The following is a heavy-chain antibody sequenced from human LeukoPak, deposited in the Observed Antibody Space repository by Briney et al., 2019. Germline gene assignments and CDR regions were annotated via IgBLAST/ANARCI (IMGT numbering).Heavy chain of an antibody. V-gene: IGHV3-30*04. J-gene: IGHJ4*02. CDR2: ISYDGSNE. CDR1: EFTFSNYA. CDR3: AREIVAAIGFDY. D-gene: IGHD5-12*01. Sequence: PGRSLRLSCAASEFTFSNYAMHWVRQAPGRGLEGVAVISYDGSNEYYADSVKGRFTISRDNSRNTLYLQMNSLRADDTAIYYCAREIVAAIGFDYWGQGTLVTVSS.